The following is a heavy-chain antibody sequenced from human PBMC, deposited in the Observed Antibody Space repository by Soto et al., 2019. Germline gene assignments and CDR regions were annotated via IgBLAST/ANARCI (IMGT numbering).Heavy chain of an antibody. CDR3: ARVVFKKFGVVIIPVTCFEP. V-gene: IGHV1-18*01. J-gene: IGHJ5*02. CDR2: ISAYNGNT. D-gene: IGHD3-3*01. Sequence: APVEVSSKASGYTFTIYGISWVRQAPGQGLEWMGWISAYNGNTNYAQKLQGRVTMTTDTSTSTAYMELRSLRSDDTAVYYCARVVFKKFGVVIIPVTCFEPWGQGTLVTVSS. CDR1: GYTFTIYG.